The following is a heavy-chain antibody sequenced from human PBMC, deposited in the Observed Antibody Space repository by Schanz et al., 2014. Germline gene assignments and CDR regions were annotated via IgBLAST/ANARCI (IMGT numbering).Heavy chain of an antibody. D-gene: IGHD5-18*01. J-gene: IGHJ4*02. CDR3: AKDAENTAMITDYFDY. CDR1: EFTFSTDA. V-gene: IGHV3-23*01. Sequence: EVQLLESGGGLVEPGGSLRLSCAASEFTFSTDAMSWVRQAPGKGLEWVSAISGSGGSTYYADSVKGRFTISRDNSKNTLYLQMNSLRAEDTAVYYCAKDAENTAMITDYFDYWGQGTLVTVSS. CDR2: ISGSGGST.